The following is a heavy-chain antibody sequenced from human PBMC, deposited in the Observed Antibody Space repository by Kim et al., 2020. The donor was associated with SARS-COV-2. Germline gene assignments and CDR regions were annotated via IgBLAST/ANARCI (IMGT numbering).Heavy chain of an antibody. D-gene: IGHD5-18*01. CDR3: ARGIQLNNWFDP. CDR1: GFTFSSYA. V-gene: IGHV3-30*04. J-gene: IGHJ5*02. CDR2: ISYDGSNK. Sequence: GGSLRLSCAASGFTFSSYAMHWVRQAPGKGLEWVAVISYDGSNKYYADSVKGRFTISRDNSKNTLYLQMNSQRAEDTAVYYCARGIQLNNWFDPWAQGTL.